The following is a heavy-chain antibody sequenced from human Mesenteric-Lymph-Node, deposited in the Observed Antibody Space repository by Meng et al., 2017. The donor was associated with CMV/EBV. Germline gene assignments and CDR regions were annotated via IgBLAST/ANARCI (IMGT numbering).Heavy chain of an antibody. D-gene: IGHD6-19*01. J-gene: IGHJ5*02. Sequence: FRSDGMHWVRQAPGKGLEWVAVIWYDGSNKYYADSVKGRFTISRDNSKNTLYLQMNSLRAEDTAVYYCAAGVSIAVAGTSGFDWFDPWGQGTLVTVSS. V-gene: IGHV3-33*01. CDR2: IWYDGSNK. CDR1: FRSDG. CDR3: AAGVSIAVAGTSGFDWFDP.